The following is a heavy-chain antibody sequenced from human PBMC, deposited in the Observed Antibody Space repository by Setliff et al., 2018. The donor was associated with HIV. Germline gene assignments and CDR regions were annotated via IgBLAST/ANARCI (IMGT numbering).Heavy chain of an antibody. CDR1: GASISTYY. V-gene: IGHV4-59*01. J-gene: IGHJ4*02. CDR2: IYSSGMTSGST. D-gene: IGHD7-27*01. Sequence: PSETLSLTCTVSGASISTYYWSWIRQTPRKGLEWIGYIYSSGMTSGSTNYSPSLKPRLTISLAASGNQFSLNLTSVTAADTATYYCARGNWGSIGRFDDWGQGILVTVSS. CDR3: ARGNWGSIGRFDD.